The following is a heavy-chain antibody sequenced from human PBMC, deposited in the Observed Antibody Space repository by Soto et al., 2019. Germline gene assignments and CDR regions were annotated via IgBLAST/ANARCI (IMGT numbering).Heavy chain of an antibody. CDR2: IWYDGSNK. Sequence: PGGSMRLSCAASGFTFSSYGMHWVRQAPGKGLEWVAVIWYDGSNKYYADSVKGRFTISRDNSKNTLYLQMNSLRAEDTAVYYCARTKEDIVDGMDVWGQGTTVTVSS. D-gene: IGHD2-15*01. CDR1: GFTFSSYG. V-gene: IGHV3-33*01. CDR3: ARTKEDIVDGMDV. J-gene: IGHJ6*02.